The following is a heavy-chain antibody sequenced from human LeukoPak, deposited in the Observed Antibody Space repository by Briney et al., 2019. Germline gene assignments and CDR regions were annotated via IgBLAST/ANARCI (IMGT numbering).Heavy chain of an antibody. J-gene: IGHJ6*03. D-gene: IGHD3-10*01. CDR3: ARTSAIITMVRGVPRGDYYYYMDV. Sequence: ASVKVSCKASGGTFSSYAISWVRQAPGQGLEWMGGIIPIFGTANYAQKFQGRVTMTRNTSISTAYMELSSLRSEDTAVYYCARTSAIITMVRGVPRGDYYYYMDVWGKGTTVTISS. CDR1: GGTFSSYA. CDR2: IIPIFGTA. V-gene: IGHV1-69*05.